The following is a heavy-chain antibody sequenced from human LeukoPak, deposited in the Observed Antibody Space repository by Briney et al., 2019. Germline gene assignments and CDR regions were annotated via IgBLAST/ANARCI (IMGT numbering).Heavy chain of an antibody. J-gene: IGHJ5*02. CDR1: GYTFTSYG. V-gene: IGHV1-18*01. CDR3: ASSLFALNWFAP. Sequence: ASVKVSCKASGYTFTSYGISWVRQAPGQGLEWMGWISAYNGNTNYAQKLQGRVTMTTDTSTSTAYMELRSLRSDDTAVYYCASSLFALNWFAPGGKGTLVTVSS. CDR2: ISAYNGNT.